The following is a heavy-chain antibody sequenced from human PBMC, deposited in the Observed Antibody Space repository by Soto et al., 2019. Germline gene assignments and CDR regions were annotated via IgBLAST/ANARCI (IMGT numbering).Heavy chain of an antibody. Sequence: ASVKVSCKASGGTFSSYTISWVRQAPGQGLEWMGRIIPILGIANYAQKFQGRVTITADKSTSTAYMELNSLRAEDTAVYYRARVETLSAGVHYWGQGTLVTVSS. CDR1: GGTFSSYT. D-gene: IGHD6-13*01. J-gene: IGHJ4*02. CDR2: IIPILGIA. CDR3: ARVETLSAGVHY. V-gene: IGHV1-69*02.